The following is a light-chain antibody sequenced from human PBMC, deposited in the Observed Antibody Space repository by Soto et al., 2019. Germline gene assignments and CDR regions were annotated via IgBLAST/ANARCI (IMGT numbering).Light chain of an antibody. CDR1: RSVFYRSDSKSY. Sequence: IVMTQSPDSLAVSLSERATINCKSSRSVFYRSDSKSYLAWYQKKSGQPPKLLIYWTSTRESGVPDRFSGSGSVTDFTLTINNLQAEDVATYYCQQYYTLPFTFGGGTKVDIK. J-gene: IGKJ4*01. CDR3: QQYYTLPFT. V-gene: IGKV4-1*01. CDR2: WTS.